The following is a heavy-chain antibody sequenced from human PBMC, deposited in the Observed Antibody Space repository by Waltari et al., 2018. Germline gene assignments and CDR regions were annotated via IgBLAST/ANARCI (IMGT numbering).Heavy chain of an antibody. CDR1: GASLTPYS. CDR2: IHDSGDT. D-gene: IGHD2-21*01. Sequence: QVQLQESGPGLVKPSETLSLSCTVPGASLTPYSWSWIRRPPGKGLEYIGYIHDSGDTNYSPSLRSRVSMSLDTSKNQFSLKISSVTAADSAVYYCARVHGSESPLAWGTDVWGQGTAVTVSS. J-gene: IGHJ6*02. V-gene: IGHV4-59*01. CDR3: ARVHGSESPLAWGTDV.